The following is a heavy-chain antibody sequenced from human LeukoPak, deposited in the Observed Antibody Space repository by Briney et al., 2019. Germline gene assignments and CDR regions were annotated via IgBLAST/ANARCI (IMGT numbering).Heavy chain of an antibody. CDR1: GFTLSSYS. CDR2: ISSSSSYI. V-gene: IGHV3-21*04. J-gene: IGHJ5*02. CDR3: AKDMGRYFDWQTNWFDP. Sequence: GGSLRLSCAASGFTLSSYSMNWVRQAPGKGLEWVSSISSSSSYIYYADSVKGRFTISRDNAKNSLYLQMNSLRAEDTALYYCAKDMGRYFDWQTNWFDPWGQGTLVTVSS. D-gene: IGHD3-9*01.